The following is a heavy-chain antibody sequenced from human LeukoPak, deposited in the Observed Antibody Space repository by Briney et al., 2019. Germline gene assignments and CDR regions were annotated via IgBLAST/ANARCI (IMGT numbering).Heavy chain of an antibody. CDR3: ARSSSGWYLGAFDI. J-gene: IGHJ3*02. CDR1: GFTFSSYD. D-gene: IGHD6-19*01. V-gene: IGHV3-13*01. CDR2: IGTAGDT. Sequence: PEGSLRLSCAASGFTFSSYDMHWVRQATGKGLEWVSAIGTAGDTYYPGSVKGRFTISRENAKNSLYLQMNSLRAGDTAVYYCARSSSGWYLGAFDIWGQGTMVTVSS.